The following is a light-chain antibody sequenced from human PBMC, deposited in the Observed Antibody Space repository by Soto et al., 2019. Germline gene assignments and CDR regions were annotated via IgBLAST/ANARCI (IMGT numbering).Light chain of an antibody. J-gene: IGKJ4*01. CDR1: QSVLYSSNNTNH. CDR2: WAS. Sequence: DAVLTQSPDSLAVSLCESAPINCKSSQSVLYSSNNTNHLAWYQQKPGQPPKLVIYWASTRESGVPDRFSGSGSGTDFTLTISSLQAEDVAVYYCYQYFSTPLTFGGGTKVDI. V-gene: IGKV4-1*01. CDR3: YQYFSTPLT.